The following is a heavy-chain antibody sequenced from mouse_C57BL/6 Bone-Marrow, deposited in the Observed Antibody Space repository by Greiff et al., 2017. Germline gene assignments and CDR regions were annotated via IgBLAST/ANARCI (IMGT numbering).Heavy chain of an antibody. CDR1: GYTFTSYW. V-gene: IGHV1-69*01. Sequence: QVQLKQPGAELVMPGASVKLSCKASGYTFTSYWMHWVKQRPGQGLEWIGEIDPSDSYTNYNQKFKGKSTLTVDKSSSTAYMQLSSLTSEDSAVYYGAGHDDGYYYAMDYWGQGTSVTVSS. CDR3: AGHDDGYYYAMDY. D-gene: IGHD2-12*01. CDR2: IDPSDSYT. J-gene: IGHJ4*01.